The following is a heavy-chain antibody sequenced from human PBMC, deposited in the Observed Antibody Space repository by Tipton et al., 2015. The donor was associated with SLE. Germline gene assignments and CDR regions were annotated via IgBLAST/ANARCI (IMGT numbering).Heavy chain of an antibody. CDR3: ARHDTNYGRNWFDP. CDR2: ITNNGNT. V-gene: IGHV4-39*01. J-gene: IGHJ5*02. Sequence: TLSLTCTVSGGSISSCNYYWDWLRQPPGKGPEWIWRITNNGNTYYIPSLQSRVTMSVDTSKNHFSLKLSSVTAADTAVYYCARHDTNYGRNWFDPWGQGTLVTVSS. D-gene: IGHD2-8*01. CDR1: GGSISSCNYY.